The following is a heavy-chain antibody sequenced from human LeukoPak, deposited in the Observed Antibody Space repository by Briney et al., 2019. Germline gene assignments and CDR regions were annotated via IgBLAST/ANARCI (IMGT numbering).Heavy chain of an antibody. V-gene: IGHV4-30-4*01. CDR1: GGSISSGVYY. J-gene: IGHJ3*02. D-gene: IGHD6-13*01. Sequence: SETLSLTCTVSGGSISSGVYYWSWIRQPPGKGLEWIGYIYYSGSTYYNPSLKSRVTISVDKSKNQFSLKLSSVTAADTAVYYCARDSPGIADARGAFDIWGQGTMVTVSS. CDR3: ARDSPGIADARGAFDI. CDR2: IYYSGST.